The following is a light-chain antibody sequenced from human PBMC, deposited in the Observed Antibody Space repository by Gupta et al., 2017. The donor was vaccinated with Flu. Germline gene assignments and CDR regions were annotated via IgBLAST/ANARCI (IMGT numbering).Light chain of an antibody. CDR3: QQCANWPLT. J-gene: IGKJ4*01. CDR2: GAS. V-gene: IGKV3-11*01. CDR1: HSVNSC. Sequence: EIVLTQSPATLSLSPGERATLSCRASHSVNSCLAWYQQKLDQAPRPLIFGASNRATGIPARFSGSRSETDFTLTINSLKPEDFAVYYCQQCANWPLTFGGGTKVGIK.